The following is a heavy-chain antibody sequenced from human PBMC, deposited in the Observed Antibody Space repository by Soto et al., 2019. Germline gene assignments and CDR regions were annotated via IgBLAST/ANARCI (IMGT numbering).Heavy chain of an antibody. CDR1: GFTFSSYG. CDR3: AKDVLLWFGESSQPLEY. V-gene: IGHV3-30*18. D-gene: IGHD3-10*01. CDR2: ISYDGSNK. J-gene: IGHJ4*02. Sequence: PGGSLRLSCAASGFTFSSYGMHWVRQAPGKGLERVAVISYDGSNKYYADSVKGRFTISRDNSKNTLYLQMNSLRAEDTAVYYCAKDVLLWFGESSQPLEYWGQGTLVTVSS.